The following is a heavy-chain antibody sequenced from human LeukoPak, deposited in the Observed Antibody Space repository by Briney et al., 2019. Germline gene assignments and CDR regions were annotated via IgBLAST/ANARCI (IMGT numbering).Heavy chain of an antibody. D-gene: IGHD1-26*01. Sequence: EASVKVSCKASGYTFTSYAISWVRHAPGQGLEWMGRIIPILGIANYAQKFQGRVTITADKSTSTAYMELSSLRSEDTAVYYCARSRDIRGSYRTAGDAFDIWGQGTMVTVSS. CDR1: GYTFTSYA. CDR3: ARSRDIRGSYRTAGDAFDI. J-gene: IGHJ3*02. CDR2: IIPILGIA. V-gene: IGHV1-69*04.